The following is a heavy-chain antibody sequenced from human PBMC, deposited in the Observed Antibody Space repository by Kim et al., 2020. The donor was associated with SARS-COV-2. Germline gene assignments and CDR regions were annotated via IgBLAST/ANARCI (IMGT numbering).Heavy chain of an antibody. CDR3: ARGYDSSGYRYWYFDL. Sequence: SETLSLTCTVSGGSISSYYWSWIRQPPGKGLEWIGYIYYSGSTNYNPSLKSRVTISVDTSKNQFSLKLSSVTAADTAVYYCARGYDSSGYRYWYFDLWGRGTLVTVSS. CDR1: GGSISSYY. J-gene: IGHJ2*01. D-gene: IGHD3-22*01. CDR2: IYYSGST. V-gene: IGHV4-59*13.